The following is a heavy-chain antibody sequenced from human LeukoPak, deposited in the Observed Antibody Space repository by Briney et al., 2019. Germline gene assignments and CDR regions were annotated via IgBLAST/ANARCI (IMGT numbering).Heavy chain of an antibody. CDR2: IYPGDSDT. D-gene: IGHD2-2*02. CDR1: GYSFTSYW. Sequence: GESLKISCKGSGYSFTSYWIGWVRQMPGKGLEWMGIIYPGDSDTRYSPSFQGQVTISADKSISTAYLRWSSLKASDTAMYYCARHTINYCSSTSCYTGGPLDYWGQGTLVTVSS. J-gene: IGHJ4*02. CDR3: ARHTINYCSSTSCYTGGPLDY. V-gene: IGHV5-51*01.